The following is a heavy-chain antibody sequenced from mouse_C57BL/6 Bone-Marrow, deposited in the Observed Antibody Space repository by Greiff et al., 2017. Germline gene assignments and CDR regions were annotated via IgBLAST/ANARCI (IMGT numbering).Heavy chain of an antibody. D-gene: IGHD4-1*01. V-gene: IGHV1-55*01. CDR2: IYPTSGRT. CDR3: ARSGPLGRSFDY. Sequence: QVQLQQPGAELVKPGASVKMSCTASGYTFTSYWITWVKQRPGQGLVWIGDIYPTSGRTNYNEKFKSKAILTVDTSSNTAYMQLSSLTSGDSAVFYCARSGPLGRSFDYWGQGTTLTVSS. J-gene: IGHJ2*01. CDR1: GYTFTSYW.